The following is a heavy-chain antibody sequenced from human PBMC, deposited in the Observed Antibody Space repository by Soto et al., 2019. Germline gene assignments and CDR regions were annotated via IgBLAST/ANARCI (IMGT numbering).Heavy chain of an antibody. Sequence: QMEQSGAEVRKPGSSVKVSCKPSGGSLTSYPMAWVRQAPGQGFEWMGGIIPIHGTTEYAQKFQGRVTITAAESTKRATLELTGLTSEDTAVYYCARGWGLVSWGQGTLGNVSS. CDR2: IIPIHGTT. D-gene: IGHD3-16*01. J-gene: IGHJ4*02. CDR1: GGSLTSYP. CDR3: ARGWGLVS. V-gene: IGHV1-69*01.